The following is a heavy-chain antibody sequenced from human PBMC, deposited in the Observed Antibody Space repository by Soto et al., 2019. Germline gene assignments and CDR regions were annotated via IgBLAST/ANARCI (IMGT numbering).Heavy chain of an antibody. J-gene: IGHJ6*02. D-gene: IGHD3-3*01. CDR1: GYTFTSYD. V-gene: IGHV1-8*01. CDR3: ARAPRDFWSGSSYYYGMDV. Sequence: GASVKVSCKASGYTFTSYDINWVRQATGQGLEWMGWMNPNSGNTGYAQKFQGRVTMTRNTSISTAYMELSSLRSEDTAVYYCARAPRDFWSGSSYYYGMDVWGQGPTVTVSS. CDR2: MNPNSGNT.